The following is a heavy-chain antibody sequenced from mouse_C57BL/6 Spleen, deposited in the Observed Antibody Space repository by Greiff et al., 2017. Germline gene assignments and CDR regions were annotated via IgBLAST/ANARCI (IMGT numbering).Heavy chain of an antibody. Sequence: QVQLQQPGAELVKPGASVTLSCKASGYTFTSYWMQWVKQRPGQGLEWIGELDPSDSYTNYNQKFKGKATLTVDTSSSTAYMQLSSLTSEDSAVYYCARSPANYYGSSYWYFDVWGTGTTVTVSS. J-gene: IGHJ1*03. CDR2: LDPSDSYT. D-gene: IGHD1-1*01. CDR3: ARSPANYYGSSYWYFDV. V-gene: IGHV1-50*01. CDR1: GYTFTSYW.